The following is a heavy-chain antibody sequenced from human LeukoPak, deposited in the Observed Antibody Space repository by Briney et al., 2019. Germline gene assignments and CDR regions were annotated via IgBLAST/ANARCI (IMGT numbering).Heavy chain of an antibody. V-gene: IGHV3-48*04. CDR1: GFTFRTSG. CDR2: ISSSGGTI. CDR3: AELGITMIGGV. J-gene: IGHJ6*04. Sequence: GGSLRLSCAASGFTFRTSGMSWVRQAPGKGLEWVSYISSSGGTIYYADSVKGRFTISRDNAKNSLYLQMNSLRAEDTAVYYCAELGITMIGGVWGKGTTVTISS. D-gene: IGHD3-10*02.